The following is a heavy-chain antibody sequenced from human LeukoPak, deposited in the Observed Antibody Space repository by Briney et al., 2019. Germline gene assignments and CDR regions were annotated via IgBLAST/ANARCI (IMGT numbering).Heavy chain of an antibody. CDR2: IYYSGST. CDR3: AMGGYCSSTSCYTVDY. CDR1: GGSISSYY. V-gene: IGHV4-59*01. D-gene: IGHD2-2*02. J-gene: IGHJ4*02. Sequence: SETLSLTFTVSGGSISSYYWSWIRQPPGKGLEWIGYIYYSGSTNYNPSLKSRVTISVDTSKNQFSLKLSSVTAADTAVYYCAMGGYCSSTSCYTVDYWGQGTLVTVSS.